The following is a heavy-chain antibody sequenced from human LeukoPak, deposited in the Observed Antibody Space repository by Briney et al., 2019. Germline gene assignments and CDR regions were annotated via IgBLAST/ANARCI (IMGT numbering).Heavy chain of an antibody. Sequence: GGSLRLSCAASGFTFSSYAMSWVRQAPGKGLEWVSAISGSGGSTYYADSVKGRFTISRDNSKNTLYLQMNSLRAEDTAVYYCAKGKHSMVVTAPNWFDPWGQGTLVTVSS. V-gene: IGHV3-23*01. D-gene: IGHD2-21*02. CDR1: GFTFSSYA. CDR3: AKGKHSMVVTAPNWFDP. CDR2: ISGSGGST. J-gene: IGHJ5*02.